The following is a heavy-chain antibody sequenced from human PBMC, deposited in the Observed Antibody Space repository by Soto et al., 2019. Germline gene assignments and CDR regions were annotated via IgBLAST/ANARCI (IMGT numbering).Heavy chain of an antibody. CDR1: GFTFSYYG. D-gene: IGHD2-2*01. V-gene: IGHV3-30*18. CDR2: ISYDGSNR. J-gene: IGHJ4*02. Sequence: GGSLRLSCAASGFTFSYYGLHWVRHAPGKGLEWVAGISYDGSNRYYGDSVKGRFSISRDNPNNTLYLQMNSLRDEDTAVYCCAKGGRIPTSSVDYWGQGTLVTVSS. CDR3: AKGGRIPTSSVDY.